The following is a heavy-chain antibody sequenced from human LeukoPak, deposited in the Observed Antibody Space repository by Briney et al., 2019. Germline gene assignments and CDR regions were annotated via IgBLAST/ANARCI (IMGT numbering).Heavy chain of an antibody. CDR2: IRTNAYGGTT. V-gene: IGHV3-49*04. CDR3: TRVVFRFLEWLSTYMDV. D-gene: IGHD3-3*01. J-gene: IGHJ6*03. Sequence: GGSLRLSCAASGFTFDDYGMSWVRQAPGKGLEWVGFIRTNAYGGTTEYAASVKGRFTISRDDSKSIAYLQMNSLKTEDTAVYYCTRVVFRFLEWLSTYMDVWGKGTTVTVSS. CDR1: GFTFDDYG.